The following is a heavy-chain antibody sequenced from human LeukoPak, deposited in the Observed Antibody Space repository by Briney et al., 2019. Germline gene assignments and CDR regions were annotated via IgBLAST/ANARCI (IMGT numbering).Heavy chain of an antibody. D-gene: IGHD3-9*01. V-gene: IGHV3-21*01. CDR1: VFSFSSSS. CDR2: ITDASTYI. J-gene: IGHJ4*02. CDR3: ARGLHYDILTGSY. Sequence: GGSLRLSCATSVFSFSSSSMNWVRQAPGKGLEWVSYITDASTYIYYADSVKGRFTISRDNAKNSLYLQMNSLRAEDTAVYYCARGLHYDILTGSYWGQGTLVTVSS.